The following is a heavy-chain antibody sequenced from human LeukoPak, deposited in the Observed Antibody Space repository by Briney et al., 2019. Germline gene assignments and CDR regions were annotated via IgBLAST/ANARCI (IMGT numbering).Heavy chain of an antibody. Sequence: PGGSLRLSCAASGFTFSSYAMSWVRQAPGKGLEWVSAISGSGGSTYYADSVKGRFTISRDNSKNTLYLQMNSLRAEDTAVYYCTRDYSGNDHGIDNWGQGTLVTVSS. D-gene: IGHD5-12*01. CDR3: TRDYSGNDHGIDN. CDR2: ISGSGGST. CDR1: GFTFSSYA. J-gene: IGHJ4*02. V-gene: IGHV3-23*01.